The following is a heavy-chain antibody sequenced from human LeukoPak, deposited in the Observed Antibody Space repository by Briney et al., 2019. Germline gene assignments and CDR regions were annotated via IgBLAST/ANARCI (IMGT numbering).Heavy chain of an antibody. CDR3: ARDYSSSWPGAFDY. CDR1: GFTFSSYS. Sequence: GGSLRLSCAASGFTFSSYSMNWVRQAPGKGLEWVSSISSSSSYIYYADSVKGRFTISRDNDKNSLYLQMNSLRAEDTAVYYCARDYSSSWPGAFDYWGQGTLVTVSS. J-gene: IGHJ4*02. CDR2: ISSSSSYI. V-gene: IGHV3-21*01. D-gene: IGHD6-13*01.